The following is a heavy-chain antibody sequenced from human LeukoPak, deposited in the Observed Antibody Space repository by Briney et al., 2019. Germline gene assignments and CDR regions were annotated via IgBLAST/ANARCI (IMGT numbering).Heavy chain of an antibody. CDR2: INSDGSST. J-gene: IGHJ4*02. Sequence: PGGSLRLSCAASGFTFSSYWMHWVRQAPGKGLVWVSRINSDGSSTSYADSVKGRFTISRDNAKNTLYLQMNSLRAEDTAVYYCAGAHRDTAMVTYYFDYWGQGTLVTVSS. CDR3: AGAHRDTAMVTYYFDY. CDR1: GFTFSSYW. D-gene: IGHD5-18*01. V-gene: IGHV3-74*01.